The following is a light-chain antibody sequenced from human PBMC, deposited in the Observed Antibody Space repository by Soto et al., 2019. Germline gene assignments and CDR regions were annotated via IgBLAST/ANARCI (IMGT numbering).Light chain of an antibody. J-gene: IGLJ3*02. V-gene: IGLV2-8*01. Sequence: QSVLTQPPSASGSPGQSVTISCTGTKSDIGVYDFVSWYQHHPGKAPRLIIYEVVQRPSGVPDRFSGSKSGNTASLTVSGLQAADEADYYCATWDESLRAWVFGGGTKLTVL. CDR3: ATWDESLRAWV. CDR1: KSDIGVYDF. CDR2: EVV.